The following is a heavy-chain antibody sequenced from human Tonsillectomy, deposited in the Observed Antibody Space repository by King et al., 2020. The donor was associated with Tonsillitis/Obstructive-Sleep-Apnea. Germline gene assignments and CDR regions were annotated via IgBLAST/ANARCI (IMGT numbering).Heavy chain of an antibody. D-gene: IGHD6-6*01. J-gene: IGHJ4*02. Sequence: VQLVESGGGLVKPGGSLRLSCAASGFTFNDYYMSWIRQTPGKGLEWVSYISSSSSYTNYADSVKGRFTISRDNAKNSLYLQMNSLRAEDTAVYYCVRDTRSSSFPYYFDYWGQGTLVTVSS. V-gene: IGHV3-11*05. CDR3: VRDTRSSSFPYYFDY. CDR1: GFTFNDYY. CDR2: ISSSSSYT.